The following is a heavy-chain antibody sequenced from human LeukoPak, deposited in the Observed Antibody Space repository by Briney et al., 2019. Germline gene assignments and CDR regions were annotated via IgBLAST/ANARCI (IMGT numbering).Heavy chain of an antibody. J-gene: IGHJ4*02. V-gene: IGHV3-33*01. CDR3: ARQYSSSWYGDY. CDR2: IWYDGSNK. CDR1: GFTFSSYG. Sequence: QPGRSLRLSCAASGFTFSSYGMHWVRQAPGKGLEWVAVIWYDGSNKYYADSVKGRFTISRDNSKNTLYLQMNSLRAEDTAVYYCARQYSSSWYGDYWGQGTLVTVSS. D-gene: IGHD6-13*01.